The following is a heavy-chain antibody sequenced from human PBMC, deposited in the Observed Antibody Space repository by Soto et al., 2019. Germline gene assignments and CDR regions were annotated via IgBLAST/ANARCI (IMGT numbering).Heavy chain of an antibody. CDR2: INHSGST. Sequence: QVQLQQWGAGLLKPSETLSLTCAVYGGSFSSYYCSWIRQPPGKGLEWIGEINHSGSTNYNPSLKSRVTISVDTSKNQFSLKLSSVTAADTAVYYCARGDYGLLGFDYWGQGTLVTVSS. J-gene: IGHJ4*02. CDR3: ARGDYGLLGFDY. D-gene: IGHD4-17*01. CDR1: GGSFSSYY. V-gene: IGHV4-34*01.